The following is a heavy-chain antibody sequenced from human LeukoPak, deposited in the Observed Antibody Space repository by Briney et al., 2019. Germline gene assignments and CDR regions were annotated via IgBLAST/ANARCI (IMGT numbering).Heavy chain of an antibody. V-gene: IGHV4-39*07. CDR3: AREGRDGGNSYYYYGMDV. CDR2: IYYSGST. D-gene: IGHD4-23*01. J-gene: IGHJ6*02. CDR1: GGSISSSSYY. Sequence: SETLSLTCTVSGGSISSSSYYWGWIRQPPGKGLEWIGSIYYSGSTYYNPSLQSRVTISVDTSKNQFSLKLSSVTAADTAVYYCAREGRDGGNSYYYYGMDVWGQGTTVTVSS.